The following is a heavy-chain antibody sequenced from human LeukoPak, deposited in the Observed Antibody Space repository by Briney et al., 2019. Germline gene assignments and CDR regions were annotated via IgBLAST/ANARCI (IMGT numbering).Heavy chain of an antibody. CDR1: GFTFSSYA. J-gene: IGHJ6*03. Sequence: PGGSLRLSCAASGFTFSSYAMSWVRQAPGKGLEWVSAISGSGGSTYYADPVKGRFTISRDNSKNTLYLQMNSLRAEDTAVYYCAKAPSAQYYYYMDVWGKGTTVTVSS. D-gene: IGHD2-15*01. V-gene: IGHV3-23*01. CDR3: AKAPSAQYYYYMDV. CDR2: ISGSGGST.